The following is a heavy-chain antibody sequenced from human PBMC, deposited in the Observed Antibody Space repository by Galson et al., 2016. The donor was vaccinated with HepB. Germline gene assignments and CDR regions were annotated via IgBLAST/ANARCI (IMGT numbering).Heavy chain of an antibody. CDR3: AGEVAHPQYNNWYVGYFDY. J-gene: IGHJ4*02. CDR2: IIPISGTA. V-gene: IGHV1-69*13. D-gene: IGHD1-20*01. CDR1: GGTFSSYA. Sequence: SVKVSCKASGGTFSSYAFSWVRQAPGQGLEWMGGIIPISGTATYPQKFQGRVTLTADASTTIVYMEVNSLRSEDTAMYYCAGEVAHPQYNNWYVGYFDYWGQGTLVTVAS.